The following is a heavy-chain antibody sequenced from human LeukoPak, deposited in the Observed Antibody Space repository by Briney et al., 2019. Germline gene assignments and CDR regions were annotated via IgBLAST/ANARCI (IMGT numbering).Heavy chain of an antibody. V-gene: IGHV1-8*02. J-gene: IGHJ5*02. D-gene: IGHD3-10*01. CDR2: MNPNSGNT. CDR1: GHTFTNYG. CDR3: ARGRGSYYGSGSYSNNWFDP. Sequence: ASVKVSCKASGHTFTNYGINWVRQATGQGLEWMGWMNPNSGNTGYAQKFQGRVTMTRNTSISTAYMELSSLRSEDTAVYYCARGRGSYYGSGSYSNNWFDPWGQGTLVTVSS.